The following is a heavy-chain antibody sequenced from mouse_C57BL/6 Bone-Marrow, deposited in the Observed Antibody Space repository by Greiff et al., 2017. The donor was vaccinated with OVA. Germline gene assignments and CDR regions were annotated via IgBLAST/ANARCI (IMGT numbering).Heavy chain of an antibody. V-gene: IGHV3-8*01. CDR1: GFSITSDY. CDR3: ASYGFKWYFDV. Sequence: EVQLQESGPGLAKPSQTLYLTCSVSGFSITSDYWNWIRKFPGNKLEYMGYISYSGSTYYTPSLNSRISITQDTTKNQYYLQLNSVTTEDTATYYSASYGFKWYFDVWGTGTTVTVSS. D-gene: IGHD2-2*01. CDR2: ISYSGST. J-gene: IGHJ1*03.